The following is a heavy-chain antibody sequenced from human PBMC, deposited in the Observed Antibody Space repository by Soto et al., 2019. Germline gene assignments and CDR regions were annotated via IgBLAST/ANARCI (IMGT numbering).Heavy chain of an antibody. V-gene: IGHV3-30-3*01. CDR1: GFTFSNYA. CDR2: ISYDGSNK. Sequence: QVQLVESGGGVVQPGGSLRLSCAASGFTFSNYAMHWVRQAPGKGLEWVAVISYDGSNKYYADSVKGRFTISRHNSKNTLYLQMNSLRAEDTAVYYCARVYYFDYWGQGTLVTVSS. CDR3: ARVYYFDY. J-gene: IGHJ4*02.